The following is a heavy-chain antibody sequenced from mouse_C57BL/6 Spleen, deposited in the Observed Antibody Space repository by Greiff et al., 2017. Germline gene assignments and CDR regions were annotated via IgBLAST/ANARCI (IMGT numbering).Heavy chain of an antibody. CDR3: ATLDSSGGFAY. D-gene: IGHD3-2*02. Sequence: VQLQQSGPGLVAPSQSLSITCTVSGFSLTSYGVDWVRQSPGKGLEWLGVIWGVGSTNYNSALKSRLSISKDNSKSQVFLKMNSLQTDDTAMYYCATLDSSGGFAYWGQGTLVTVSA. CDR2: IWGVGST. CDR1: GFSLTSYG. J-gene: IGHJ3*01. V-gene: IGHV2-6*01.